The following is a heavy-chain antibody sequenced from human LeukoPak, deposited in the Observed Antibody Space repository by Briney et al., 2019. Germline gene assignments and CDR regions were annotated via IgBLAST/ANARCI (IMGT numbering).Heavy chain of an antibody. CDR1: GFTFRNYA. CDR3: ARDLSTVTTPGGVDY. CDR2: ISSNGGIT. J-gene: IGHJ4*02. Sequence: GGSLRLSCAASGFTFRNYAMHWVRQAPGKGLEYVSAISSNGGITYYADSVKGRFTISRDNAKNSLYLQMNSLRAEDTAVYYCARDLSTVTTPGGVDYWGQGTLVTVSS. D-gene: IGHD4-17*01. V-gene: IGHV3-64*02.